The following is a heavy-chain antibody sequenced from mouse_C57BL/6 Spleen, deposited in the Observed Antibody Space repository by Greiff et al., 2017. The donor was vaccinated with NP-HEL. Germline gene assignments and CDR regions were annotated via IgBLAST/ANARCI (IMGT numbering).Heavy chain of an antibody. J-gene: IGHJ4*01. CDR2: IDPSDSYT. CDR1: GYTFTSYW. Sequence: QVQLKQPGAELVMPGASVKLSCKASGYTFTSYWMHWVKQRPGQGLEWIGEIDPSDSYTNYNQKFKGKSTLTVDKSSSTAYMQLSSLTSEDSAVYYCARNPKDYYSNYVDYAMDYWGQGTSVTVSS. V-gene: IGHV1-69*01. D-gene: IGHD2-5*01. CDR3: ARNPKDYYSNYVDYAMDY.